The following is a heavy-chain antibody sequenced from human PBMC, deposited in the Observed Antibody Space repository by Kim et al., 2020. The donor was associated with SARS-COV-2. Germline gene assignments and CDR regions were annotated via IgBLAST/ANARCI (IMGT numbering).Heavy chain of an antibody. CDR3: ARFVKIMYSGNPPWFDP. D-gene: IGHD1-26*01. J-gene: IGHJ5*02. V-gene: IGHV4-59*01. CDR2: IYYSGST. CDR1: GGSISSYY. Sequence: SETLSLTCTVSGGSISSYYWSWIRQPPGKGLEWIGYIYYSGSTNYNPSLKSRVTISVDTSKNQFSLKLSSVTAADTAVYYCARFVKIMYSGNPPWFDPWGQGTLVTVSS.